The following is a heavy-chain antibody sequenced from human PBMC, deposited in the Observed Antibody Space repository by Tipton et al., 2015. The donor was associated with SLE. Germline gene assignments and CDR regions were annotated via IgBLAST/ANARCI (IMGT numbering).Heavy chain of an antibody. V-gene: IGHV4-59*01. CDR2: IFYSGST. J-gene: IGHJ3*02. Sequence: TLSLTCTVSGGSISNYYWNWIRQPPGKGLEWIGYIFYSGSTNYNPSLKSRVTMSIDTSKNQFSLNLRSVTAADTAMYYCARPRERDYNDAFDIWGQGTMVIVSS. D-gene: IGHD4-11*01. CDR3: ARPRERDYNDAFDI. CDR1: GGSISNYY.